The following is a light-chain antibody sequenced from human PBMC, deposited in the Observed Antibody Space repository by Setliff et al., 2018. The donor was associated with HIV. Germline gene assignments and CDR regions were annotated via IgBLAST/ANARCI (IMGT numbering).Light chain of an antibody. CDR1: SSDVGGYNY. Sequence: QSVLTQPRSVSGSPGQSVSISCTGTSSDVGGYNYVSWYQKHPGKAPKRMIYDVTKRPSGVPDRFSGSKSGNTASLTISGLQAEDEADYYCCSYAGSYGFYVFGTGTKVTVL. CDR2: DVT. V-gene: IGLV2-11*01. CDR3: CSYAGSYGFYV. J-gene: IGLJ1*01.